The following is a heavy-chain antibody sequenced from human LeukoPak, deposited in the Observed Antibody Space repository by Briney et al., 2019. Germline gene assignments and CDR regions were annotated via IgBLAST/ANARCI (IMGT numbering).Heavy chain of an antibody. CDR2: IIPIFGTA. CDR3: ASPSGLRLWELSFDY. Sequence: SVKVSCKASGGTFSSYAISWVRQAPGQWLEWMGRIIPIFGTANYAQKFQGRVTITTDESTSTAYMELSSLRSEDTAVYYCASPSGLRLWELSFDYWGQGTLVTVSS. V-gene: IGHV1-69*05. D-gene: IGHD3-16*02. J-gene: IGHJ4*02. CDR1: GGTFSSYA.